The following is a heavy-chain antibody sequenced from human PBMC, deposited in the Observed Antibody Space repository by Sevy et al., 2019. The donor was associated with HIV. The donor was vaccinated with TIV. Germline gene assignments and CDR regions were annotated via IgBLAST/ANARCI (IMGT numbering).Heavy chain of an antibody. V-gene: IGHV3-48*03. CDR3: ARGGRQQLVLGAFDI. CDR1: GFTFSSYE. J-gene: IGHJ3*02. Sequence: GGSLRLSCAATGFTFSSYEMNWVRQAPGKGLEWVSYISSSGSTIYYADSVKGRFTISRDNAKNSLYLQMNSLRAEDTAVYYCARGGRQQLVLGAFDIWGKGTMVTVSS. CDR2: ISSSGSTI. D-gene: IGHD6-6*01.